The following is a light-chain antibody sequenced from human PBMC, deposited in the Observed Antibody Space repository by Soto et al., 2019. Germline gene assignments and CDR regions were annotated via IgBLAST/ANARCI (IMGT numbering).Light chain of an antibody. Sequence: DIQMTQSPSTLSGSVGDRVTITCRASQTISSWLAWYQQKPGKAPKLLIYQTSNLESGVPSRFSGRGSGTEFTLTITSLQPDDFATYYCQQYKRYSKTFGQGTKVDIK. V-gene: IGKV1-5*03. CDR3: QQYKRYSKT. J-gene: IGKJ1*01. CDR2: QTS. CDR1: QTISSW.